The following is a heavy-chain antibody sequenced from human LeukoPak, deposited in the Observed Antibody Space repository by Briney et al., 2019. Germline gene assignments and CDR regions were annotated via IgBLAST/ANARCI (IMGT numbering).Heavy chain of an antibody. CDR1: GFTFSSYG. D-gene: IGHD2-15*01. Sequence: GGSLRLSCAASGFTFSSYGMHWVRQAPGKGLEWVAVISYDGSNKYYADSVKGRFTISRDNSKNRLFLQMNSLRAEDTAVYFCARGHCSGGRCNSVGYYGMDVWGQGTTVTVSS. CDR2: ISYDGSNK. J-gene: IGHJ6*02. V-gene: IGHV3-30*03. CDR3: ARGHCSGGRCNSVGYYGMDV.